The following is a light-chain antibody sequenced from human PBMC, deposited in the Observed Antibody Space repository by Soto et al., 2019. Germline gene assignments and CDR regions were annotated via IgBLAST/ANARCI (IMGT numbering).Light chain of an antibody. Sequence: EIVLTQSPATLSLSPGDRATLSCRASQSISSALAWYQQKPGQAPRLLIYDASNRATGIPARFSGSGSGTDFTLTISGLESEDFAVYYCKQRSRWPLTFGGGTKLDIK. J-gene: IGKJ4*01. CDR2: DAS. V-gene: IGKV3-11*01. CDR1: QSISSA. CDR3: KQRSRWPLT.